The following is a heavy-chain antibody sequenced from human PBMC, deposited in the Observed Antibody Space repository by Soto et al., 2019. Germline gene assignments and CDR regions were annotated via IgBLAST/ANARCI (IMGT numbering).Heavy chain of an antibody. Sequence: SETLSLTCTVSGGSISSYYWSWIRQPPGKGLEWIGEISHNGSTNYNPSLKSRVTISIDTSKNQFSLKMMSVTAADTAVYYCARWSDYGDYYYYGMDVWGQGTTVTVSS. J-gene: IGHJ6*02. D-gene: IGHD4-17*01. CDR3: ARWSDYGDYYYYGMDV. V-gene: IGHV4-59*12. CDR1: GGSISSYY. CDR2: ISHNGST.